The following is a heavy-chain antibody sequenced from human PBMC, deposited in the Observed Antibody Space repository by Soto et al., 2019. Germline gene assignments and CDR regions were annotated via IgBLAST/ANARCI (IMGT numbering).Heavy chain of an antibody. CDR3: ARDQGFYDSSGYHVRQPYYFDY. CDR1: GYTFTSYG. Sequence: ASVEVSCKXSGYTFTSYGISWVRQAPGQGLEWMGWISAYNGNTNYAQKLQGRVTMTTDTSTSTAYMELRSLRSDDTAVYYCARDQGFYDSSGYHVRQPYYFDYWGQGTLVTVSS. J-gene: IGHJ4*02. D-gene: IGHD3-22*01. CDR2: ISAYNGNT. V-gene: IGHV1-18*01.